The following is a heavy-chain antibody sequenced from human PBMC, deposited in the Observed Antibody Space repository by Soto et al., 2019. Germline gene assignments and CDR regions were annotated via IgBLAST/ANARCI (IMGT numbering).Heavy chain of an antibody. CDR2: IDPSDSYT. CDR1: GYSFTSYW. D-gene: IGHD2-8*01. Sequence: GESLKISCKGSGYSFTSYWISWVRQMPGKGLEWMGRIDPSDSYTNYSPSFQGHVTISADKSISTAYLQWSSLKASDTAMYYCARQDCTNGVCYDAFDIWGQGTMVTVS. CDR3: ARQDCTNGVCYDAFDI. V-gene: IGHV5-10-1*01. J-gene: IGHJ3*02.